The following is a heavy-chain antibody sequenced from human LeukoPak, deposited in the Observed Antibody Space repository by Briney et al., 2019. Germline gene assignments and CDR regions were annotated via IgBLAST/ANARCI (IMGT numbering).Heavy chain of an antibody. Sequence: GGSLRLSCATSGFIFSNYAVNWVRQAPGKGLEWVSIISGSGDTTYYADSVKGRFTISRDNSKNTLYLQMNSLRVEDTAVYYCANGYRYCSSTRRDFDYWGQGTLVTVSS. V-gene: IGHV3-23*01. CDR2: ISGSGDTT. CDR1: GFIFSNYA. D-gene: IGHD2-2*01. CDR3: ANGYRYCSSTRRDFDY. J-gene: IGHJ4*02.